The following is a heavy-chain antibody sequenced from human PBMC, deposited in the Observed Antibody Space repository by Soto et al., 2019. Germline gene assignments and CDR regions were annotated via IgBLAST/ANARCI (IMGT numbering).Heavy chain of an antibody. J-gene: IGHJ6*02. Sequence: QVQLVQSGAEVKKPGSSVKVSCKASGGTFSSYTISWVRQAPGQGLEWMGRIIPILGIANYAQKFQGRVTITADKSTSTAYMELSSLRSEDTAVDYCARELPDYGDADDYCGRDVWGQGTTVTVSS. V-gene: IGHV1-69*08. D-gene: IGHD4-17*01. CDR3: ARELPDYGDADDYCGRDV. CDR2: IIPILGIA. CDR1: GGTFSSYT.